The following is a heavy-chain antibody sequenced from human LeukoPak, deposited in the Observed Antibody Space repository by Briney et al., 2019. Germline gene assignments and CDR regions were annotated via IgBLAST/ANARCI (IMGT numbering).Heavy chain of an antibody. J-gene: IGHJ5*02. V-gene: IGHV4-39*07. CDR1: GGSITSGTLY. Sequence: SETLSLTCTVSGGSITSGTLYWRWTRQPPGGGLEWIGTIHHSGSTSYNPSLQGRATISVDTSNNQFSLKLSSVTAADTAVYYCARAGILSTGDYFDPWGQGTLVTVSS. CDR3: ARAGILSTGDYFDP. CDR2: IHHSGST. D-gene: IGHD5/OR15-5a*01.